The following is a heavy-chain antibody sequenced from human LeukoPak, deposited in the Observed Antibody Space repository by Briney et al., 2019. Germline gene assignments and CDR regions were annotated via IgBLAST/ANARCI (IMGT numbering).Heavy chain of an antibody. D-gene: IGHD1-1*01. V-gene: IGHV4-39*01. Sequence: PSETLSLTCTVSGGSISSSSYYWGWIRQPPGKGLEWIGSIYYTGSTYYNPSLKSRVTISVDTSKNQFSLKLSSVTAADTAVYYCARQTRNSYYYYYMDVWGKGTTVTISS. CDR1: GGSISSSSYY. CDR3: ARQTRNSYYYYYMDV. CDR2: IYYTGST. J-gene: IGHJ6*03.